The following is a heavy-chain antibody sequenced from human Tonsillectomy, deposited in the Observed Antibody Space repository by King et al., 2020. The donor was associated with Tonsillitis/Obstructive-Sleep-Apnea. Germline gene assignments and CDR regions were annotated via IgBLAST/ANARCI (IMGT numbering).Heavy chain of an antibody. V-gene: IGHV3-30*04. D-gene: IGHD3-22*01. CDR3: ARGRDTMIVVVTLFDY. J-gene: IGHJ4*02. CDR2: ISYDGSVK. CDR1: GFTFSSYA. Sequence: VQLVESGGGVVQPGRSLRLSCAASGFTFSSYAMHWVRQAPGKGLEWVAVISYDGSVKYYADSVKGRFTISRDNSKNTLYLQMNSLRAEDTAVYYCARGRDTMIVVVTLFDYWGQRTLVTVSS.